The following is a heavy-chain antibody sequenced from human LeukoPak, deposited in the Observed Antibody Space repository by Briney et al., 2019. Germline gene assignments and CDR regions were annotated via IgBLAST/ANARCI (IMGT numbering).Heavy chain of an antibody. CDR1: GFTFSSYA. V-gene: IGHV3-30-3*01. CDR3: ARDLHKDGYNWPYFDY. Sequence: GGSLRLSCAASGFTFSSYAMHWVRQAPGKGLEWVAVISYDGSNKYYADSVKGRFTISRDNAKNSLFLQMSSLRAEDTAVYYCARDLHKDGYNWPYFDYWGQGTLVTVSP. D-gene: IGHD5-24*01. J-gene: IGHJ4*02. CDR2: ISYDGSNK.